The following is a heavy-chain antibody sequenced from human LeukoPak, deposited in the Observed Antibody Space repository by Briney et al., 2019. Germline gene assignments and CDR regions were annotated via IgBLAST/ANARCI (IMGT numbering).Heavy chain of an antibody. CDR1: GFTFSTYN. CDR3: VRNSGDCSVGSCYIRGGGMDV. Sequence: GGSLRLSCAASGFTFSTYNMNWVRQAPGKGLEWVSSISSSTTYIYYADSAKGRFTISRDNAKNSLYLQMNSLRAEDTAVYYCVRNSGDCSVGSCYIRGGGMDVWGKGTTVTVSS. V-gene: IGHV3-21*01. CDR2: ISSSTTYI. J-gene: IGHJ6*04. D-gene: IGHD2-15*01.